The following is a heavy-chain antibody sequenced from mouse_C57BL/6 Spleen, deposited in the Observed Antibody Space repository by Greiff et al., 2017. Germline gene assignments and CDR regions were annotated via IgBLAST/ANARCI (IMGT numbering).Heavy chain of an antibody. V-gene: IGHV1-80*01. J-gene: IGHJ4*01. CDR1: GYAFSSYW. CDR3: ARDYYRDAMDY. D-gene: IGHD2-14*01. Sequence: QVQLKESGAELVKPGASVKISCKASGYAFSSYWMNWVKQRPGKGLEWIGQIYPGDGDTNYNGKFKGKATLTADKSSSTAYMQLSSLTSEDSAVYFCARDYYRDAMDYWGQGTSVTVSS. CDR2: IYPGDGDT.